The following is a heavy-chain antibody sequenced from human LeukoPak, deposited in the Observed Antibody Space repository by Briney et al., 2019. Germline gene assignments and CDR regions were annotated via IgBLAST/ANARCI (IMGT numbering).Heavy chain of an antibody. CDR3: TTSPQWLEN. CDR2: IQSETDGGTT. Sequence: GGSLRLSCAASGFXFSHAWITWVRQAPGKGREWIGRIQSETDGGTTDYAAPVKGRFTISRDDSKNMLYLQMNSLKNEDTAVYYCTTSPQWLENWGQGTLVTVSP. J-gene: IGHJ4*02. D-gene: IGHD6-19*01. V-gene: IGHV3-15*01. CDR1: GFXFSHAW.